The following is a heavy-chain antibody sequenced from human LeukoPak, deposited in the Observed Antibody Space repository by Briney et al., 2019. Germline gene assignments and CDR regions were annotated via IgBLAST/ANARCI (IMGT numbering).Heavy chain of an antibody. V-gene: IGHV4-39*01. J-gene: IGHJ5*02. CDR2: IYYTGTT. D-gene: IGHD6-19*01. Sequence: PSETLSLTCTVSGGSISSGGYYWSWIRQHPGKGLEWIGSIYYTGTTYYNPSLKDRVSISVDTSKNQFSLKLTSVTAADTAVYYCARLEQAMAGSRWFDPWGQGTLVTVSS. CDR3: ARLEQAMAGSRWFDP. CDR1: GGSISSGGYY.